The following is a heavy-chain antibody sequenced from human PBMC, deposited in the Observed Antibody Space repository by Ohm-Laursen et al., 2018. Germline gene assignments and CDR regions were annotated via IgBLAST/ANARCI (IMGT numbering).Heavy chain of an antibody. CDR1: GFTFSTHA. CDR3: AKDIKGGYSYGFVDY. D-gene: IGHD5-18*01. V-gene: IGHV3-9*01. CDR2: ITWNSGSI. J-gene: IGHJ4*02. Sequence: SLRLSCAASGFTFSTHAMHWVRQGPGKGLEWVAGITWNSGSIAYADSIKGRFTISRGNAKKSLYLQMNSLRAEDTALYYCAKDIKGGYSYGFVDYWGQGTLVTVSS.